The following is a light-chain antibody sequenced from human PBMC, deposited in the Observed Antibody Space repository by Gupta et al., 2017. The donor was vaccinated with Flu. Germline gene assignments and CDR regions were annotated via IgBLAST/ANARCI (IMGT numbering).Light chain of an antibody. Sequence: QSMLTQPASASGAPGQTVNISCSGSSSNIGSNYVYWYQQLPGMAPTLILVRNNQRASTVHDRFSCAKSGTSASLDISGRRSEDEGRDVCAEWADSMSGYEVFGGGTQLTVL. CDR3: AEWADSMSGYEV. J-gene: IGLJ2*01. V-gene: IGLV1-47*02. CDR1: SSNIGSNY. CDR2: RNN.